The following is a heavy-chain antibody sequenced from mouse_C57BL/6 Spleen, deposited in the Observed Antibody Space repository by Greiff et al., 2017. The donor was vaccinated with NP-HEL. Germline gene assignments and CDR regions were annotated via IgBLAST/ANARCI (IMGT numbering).Heavy chain of an antibody. J-gene: IGHJ2*01. CDR1: GYTFTDYN. Sequence: EVQLQQSGPELVKPGASVKMSCKASGYTFTDYNMHWVKQSHGKSLEWIGYINPNNGGTSYNQKFKGKATLTVNKSSSTAYMELRSLTSEDSAVYYCARPPLITTVGAYDCWGQGTTLTVSS. V-gene: IGHV1-22*01. CDR2: INPNNGGT. D-gene: IGHD1-1*01. CDR3: ARPPLITTVGAYDC.